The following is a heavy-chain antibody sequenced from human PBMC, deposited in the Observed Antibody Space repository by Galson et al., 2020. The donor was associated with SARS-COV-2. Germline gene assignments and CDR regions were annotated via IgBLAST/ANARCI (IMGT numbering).Heavy chain of an antibody. Sequence: GGSLRLSCAAFGFPLSDYYIHWVRQAPGKGLEWISYINSGGTFARYADSVRGRFTMSRDNTKNSVSLQLNNLRAEDTAVYYCAREGKSGYYFMDVWGKGTTVTVSS. CDR3: AREGKSGYYFMDV. CDR1: GFPLSDYY. V-gene: IGHV3-11*06. J-gene: IGHJ6*03. CDR2: INSGGTFA.